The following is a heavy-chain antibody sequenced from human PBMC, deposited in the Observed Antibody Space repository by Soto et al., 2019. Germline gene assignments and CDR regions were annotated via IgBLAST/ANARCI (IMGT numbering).Heavy chain of an antibody. CDR3: ATMWGPDNCGLQAFDT. D-gene: IGHD1-1*01. CDR2: TFYSGSA. Sequence: SETLSLTCTVSGASLSSYSWTWIRHTPGRGLEWIGFTFYSGSAYYSPSLKSRVTISIDASKNEISLRLTSVTAADTAVYFCATMWGPDNCGLQAFDTWGQGALVTVSS. J-gene: IGHJ3*02. V-gene: IGHV4-59*01. CDR1: GASLSSYS.